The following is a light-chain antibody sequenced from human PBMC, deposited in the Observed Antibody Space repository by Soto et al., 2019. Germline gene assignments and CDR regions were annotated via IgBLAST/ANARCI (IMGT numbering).Light chain of an antibody. J-gene: IGKJ2*01. CDR2: DAS. V-gene: IGKV3-11*01. CDR3: QQRSNWPRYT. CDR1: QSVSSY. Sequence: EIVLTQSPATLSLSPGERATLSCRASQSVSSYLAWYQHKPGQAPRLLIYDASNRATGIPARFSGSWSGTDFTLTISSLEPEDFAVYYCQQRSNWPRYTFGQGTKLEIK.